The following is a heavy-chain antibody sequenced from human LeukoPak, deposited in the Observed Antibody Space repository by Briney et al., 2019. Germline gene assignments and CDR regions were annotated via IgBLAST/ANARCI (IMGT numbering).Heavy chain of an antibody. V-gene: IGHV3-73*01. Sequence: GGSLRLSCAASGFTFSGSAMHWVRQASGKGLEWVGRIRSKANSYATAYAASVKGRFTISRDDSKNTAYLQMNSLKTEDTAVYYCTIQYSGSSDGPRDYWGQGTLVTVSS. D-gene: IGHD6-6*01. CDR3: TIQYSGSSDGPRDY. J-gene: IGHJ4*02. CDR2: IRSKANSYAT. CDR1: GFTFSGSA.